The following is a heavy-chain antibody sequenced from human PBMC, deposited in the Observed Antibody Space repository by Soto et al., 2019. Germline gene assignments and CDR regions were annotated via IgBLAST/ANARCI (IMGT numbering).Heavy chain of an antibody. CDR3: ARQMSYCYDSSGYTFDY. Sequence: PGESLKISCKGSGYSFTSYWIGWVRQMPGKGLEWMGIIYPGDSDTRYSPSFQGQVTISADKSISTAYLQWSSLKASDTAMCYCARQMSYCYDSSGYTFDYWGQGTLVTVSS. D-gene: IGHD3-22*01. CDR2: IYPGDSDT. CDR1: GYSFTSYW. V-gene: IGHV5-51*01. J-gene: IGHJ4*02.